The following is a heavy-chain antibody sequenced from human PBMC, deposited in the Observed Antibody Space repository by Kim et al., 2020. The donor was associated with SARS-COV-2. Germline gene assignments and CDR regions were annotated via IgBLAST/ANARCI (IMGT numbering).Heavy chain of an antibody. V-gene: IGHV3-15*01. D-gene: IGHD3-10*01. J-gene: IGHJ4*02. Sequence: TEYAAPVKGRFTISGDDSKNTVNLQMNSLKSEDTAVYYCVTDFLQGWFGGWGQGTLVSVSS. CDR2: T. CDR3: VTDFLQGWFGG.